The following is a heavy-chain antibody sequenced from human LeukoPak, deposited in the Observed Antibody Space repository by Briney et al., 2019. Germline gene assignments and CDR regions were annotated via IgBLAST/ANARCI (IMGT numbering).Heavy chain of an antibody. J-gene: IGHJ1*01. CDR2: IYHSGST. CDR3: ARGGAARLHFQN. Sequence: SETLSLTCTVSGGSISTDYWNWIRQPPGKGLEWIGYIYHSGSTNYNPSLQSRVTISVDTSKNQFSLNLNSVTAADTAVYYCARGGAARLHFQNWGQGTLVTVSS. V-gene: IGHV4-59*01. D-gene: IGHD6-6*01. CDR1: GGSISTDY.